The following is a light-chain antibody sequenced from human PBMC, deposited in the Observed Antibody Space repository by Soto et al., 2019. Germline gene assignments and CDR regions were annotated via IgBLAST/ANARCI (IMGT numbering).Light chain of an antibody. CDR2: PAS. V-gene: IGKV1D-12*01. CDR1: QGIDNW. Sequence: DIQMTQSPSSVSPSVGDRVTITCRASQGIDNWLAWYQQKPGKAPNLLIFPASTLQSGVPSRFSGSGSGTDFTLTISSLQPEDFATYYCQQANKFPITFGQGTRLEIK. J-gene: IGKJ5*01. CDR3: QQANKFPIT.